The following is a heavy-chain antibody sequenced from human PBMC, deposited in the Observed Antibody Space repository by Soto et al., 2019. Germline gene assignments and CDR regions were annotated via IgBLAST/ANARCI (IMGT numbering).Heavy chain of an antibody. Sequence: QVQLVQSGAEVKKPGASVKVSCKASGYTFTSYYIHWVRQAPGQGLEWMGIINPSGGSTSYAQKFQGRVTMTRDTSTSTVYMELGSLRSEATAVYYCARVVPRWYFDLWGRGTLVTVSS. V-gene: IGHV1-46*01. CDR3: ARVVPRWYFDL. CDR2: INPSGGST. CDR1: GYTFTSYY. D-gene: IGHD2-15*01. J-gene: IGHJ2*01.